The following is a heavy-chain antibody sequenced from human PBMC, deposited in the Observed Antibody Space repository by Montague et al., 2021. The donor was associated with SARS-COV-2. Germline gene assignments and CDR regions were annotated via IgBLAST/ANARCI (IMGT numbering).Heavy chain of an antibody. CDR2: IDWDDDK. Sequence: PALVKPTQTLTLTCTFSGFSLSTSGMCVSWIRQPPGKALEWLARIDWDDDKYYSTSLKTRLTISKDTSKNQVVLTMTNMDPADTATYYCARIRYDILTGYQTLFDYWGKGTLVTVSS. D-gene: IGHD3-9*01. V-gene: IGHV2-70*11. CDR1: GFSLSTSGMC. J-gene: IGHJ4*02. CDR3: ARIRYDILTGYQTLFDY.